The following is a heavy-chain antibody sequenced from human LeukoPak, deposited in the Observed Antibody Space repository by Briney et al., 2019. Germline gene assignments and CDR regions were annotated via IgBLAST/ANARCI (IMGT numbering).Heavy chain of an antibody. CDR3: ARDRIMPASGEPFDY. CDR1: GFTFSSSG. CDR2: ISYDGSNN. V-gene: IGHV3-30*03. D-gene: IGHD6-13*01. Sequence: GGSLRLSCTTSGFTFSSSGMHWVRQAPGKGLEWVAIISYDGSNNYYADSVRGRFTISRDNSKNTLNLQMNSLRAEDTAVYYCARDRIMPASGEPFDYWGQGTLVTVSS. J-gene: IGHJ4*02.